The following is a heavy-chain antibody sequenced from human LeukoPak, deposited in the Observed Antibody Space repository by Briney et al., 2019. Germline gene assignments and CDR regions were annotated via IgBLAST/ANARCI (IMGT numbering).Heavy chain of an antibody. Sequence: PGGSLRLSCAAPGFTFDDYAMHWVRQAPGKGLEWVSGISWNSGSIGYADSVKGRFTVSRDNAKNSLYLQMNSLRAEDTALYYCAKDIAYYYDSSGPEFDYWGQGTLVTVSS. CDR3: AKDIAYYYDSSGPEFDY. J-gene: IGHJ4*02. D-gene: IGHD3-22*01. CDR1: GFTFDDYA. CDR2: ISWNSGSI. V-gene: IGHV3-9*01.